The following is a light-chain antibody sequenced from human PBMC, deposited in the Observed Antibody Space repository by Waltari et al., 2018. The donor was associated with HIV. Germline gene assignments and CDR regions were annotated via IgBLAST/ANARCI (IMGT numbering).Light chain of an antibody. V-gene: IGKV1-5*03. CDR3: KQYNSYPYT. Sequence: DIQMTQSPSTLSASVGARVTMTCRTSQSISSWLAWYQQKPGKAPNLLIYKESSLESGVPSRFSGSGSGTAFTLTISSLQPDDFATYYCKQYNSYPYTFGQGTKLEIK. CDR2: KES. J-gene: IGKJ2*01. CDR1: QSISSW.